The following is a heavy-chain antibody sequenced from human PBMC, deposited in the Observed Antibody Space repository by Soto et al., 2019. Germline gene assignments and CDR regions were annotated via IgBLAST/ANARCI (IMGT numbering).Heavy chain of an antibody. V-gene: IGHV3-30*18. CDR2: VSNDGSTK. J-gene: IGHJ4*02. D-gene: IGHD2-15*01. CDR1: GFTFSTYG. Sequence: AGGSLRLSCAASGFTFSTYGMHWVRQAPGKGLEWVAVVSNDGSTKYYADSVKGRFTISRDNSKNTLYLQMNSLRAEDTAVYYCAKGWSSYYFDSWGQGNLVTVSS. CDR3: AKGWSSYYFDS.